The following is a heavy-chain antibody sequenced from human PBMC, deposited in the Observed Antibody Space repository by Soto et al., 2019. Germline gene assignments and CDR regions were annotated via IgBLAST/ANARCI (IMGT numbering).Heavy chain of an antibody. D-gene: IGHD2-15*01. V-gene: IGHV1-2*04. CDR2: INPNSGGT. CDR1: GYTFTGYY. J-gene: IGHJ6*02. CDR3: ARGRDAASQFYTPHGMDV. Sequence: ASVKVSCKASGYTFTGYYMHWVRQAPGQGLEWMGWINPNSGGTNYAQKFQGWVTMTRDTSISTAYMELRRLRSDDTAIYFCARGRDAASQFYTPHGMDVWGQGTTVTVSS.